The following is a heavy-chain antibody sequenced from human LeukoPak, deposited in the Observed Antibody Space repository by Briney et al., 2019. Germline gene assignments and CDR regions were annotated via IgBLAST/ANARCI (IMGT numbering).Heavy chain of an antibody. D-gene: IGHD6-13*01. CDR1: GFTFSSYA. CDR3: ARAFHRYLSSSDGDY. Sequence: PGRSLRLSCAASGFTFSSYAMHWVRQAPGKGLEWVAVISYDGSNKYYADSVKGRFTISRDNSKNTLYLQMNSLRAEDTAVHYCARAFHRYLSSSDGDYWGQGTLVTVSS. J-gene: IGHJ4*02. V-gene: IGHV3-30-3*01. CDR2: ISYDGSNK.